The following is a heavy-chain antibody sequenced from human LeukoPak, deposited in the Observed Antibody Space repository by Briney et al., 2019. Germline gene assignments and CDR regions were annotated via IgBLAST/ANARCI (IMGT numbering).Heavy chain of an antibody. Sequence: GGSLRLFCAASGFTFSSYGMHWVRQAPGKGLEWVAVIWNDGSNKYYADSVKGRFTISRDNSKNTLYLQMNSLRAEDTAVCYCARIHSLYYYDSSGYGAFDIWGQGTMVTVSS. V-gene: IGHV3-33*01. D-gene: IGHD3-22*01. CDR2: IWNDGSNK. CDR1: GFTFSSYG. CDR3: ARIHSLYYYDSSGYGAFDI. J-gene: IGHJ3*02.